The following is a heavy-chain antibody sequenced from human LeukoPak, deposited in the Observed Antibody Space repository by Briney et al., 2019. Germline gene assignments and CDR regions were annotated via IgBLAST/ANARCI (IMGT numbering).Heavy chain of an antibody. D-gene: IGHD6-19*01. V-gene: IGHV4-59*08. CDR2: MDDSGST. Sequence: SETLSLTCTVSGGSISSYYWSWIRQPPGKGLEWIGYMDDSGSTNYNPSLTSRVTISEDTSKNQLSLKLGSVTAADTAVYYCARHSSGSGGAFQYWGLGTPVTVSS. CDR3: ARHSSGSGGAFQY. CDR1: GGSISSYY. J-gene: IGHJ4*02.